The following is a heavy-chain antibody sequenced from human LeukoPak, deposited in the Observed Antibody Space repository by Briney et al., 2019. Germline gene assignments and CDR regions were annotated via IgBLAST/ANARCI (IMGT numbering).Heavy chain of an antibody. CDR3: ARRGVKTTRFDY. J-gene: IGHJ4*02. CDR1: GGSFSGYY. D-gene: IGHD1-1*01. V-gene: IGHV4-59*01. CDR2: LYNSGTT. Sequence: PSETLSLTCAVYGGSFSGYYCSWIRQPPGKGLEWIGYLYNSGTTNYNPSLKSRVSISGDTSKNQFSLKLNSVTAADTAVYYCARRGVKTTRFDYWGQGILVTVSS.